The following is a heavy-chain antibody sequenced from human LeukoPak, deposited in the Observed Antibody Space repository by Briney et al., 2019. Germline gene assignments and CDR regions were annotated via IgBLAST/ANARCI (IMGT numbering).Heavy chain of an antibody. CDR3: AREFPPFDSSGNQPKGFDP. J-gene: IGHJ5*02. Sequence: SETLSLTCTVSGGSISSYYWSWIRQPPGKGLEWIGYIYYSGTTSCNPSLKSRVTISIDRSKNQFSLKLSSVTAADTAIYYCAREFPPFDSSGNQPKGFDPWGQGILVTVPS. CDR1: GGSISSYY. CDR2: IYYSGTT. V-gene: IGHV4-59*01. D-gene: IGHD3-22*01.